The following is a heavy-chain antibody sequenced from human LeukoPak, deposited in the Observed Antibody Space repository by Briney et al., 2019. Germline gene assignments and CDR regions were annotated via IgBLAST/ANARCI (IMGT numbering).Heavy chain of an antibody. Sequence: GASLKISCKGSGYSFTNYWIGWVRQMPGKGLECMGIIYPDDSDTRYSPSFQGQITISADKSISTAYLQWSSLKASDTAMYYCARPRGRQQLVPFDYWGQGTLVTVSS. CDR1: GYSFTNYW. J-gene: IGHJ4*02. V-gene: IGHV5-51*01. CDR3: ARPRGRQQLVPFDY. CDR2: IYPDDSDT. D-gene: IGHD6-13*01.